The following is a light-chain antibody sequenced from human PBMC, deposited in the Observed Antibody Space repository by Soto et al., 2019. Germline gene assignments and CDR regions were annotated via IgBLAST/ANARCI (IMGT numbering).Light chain of an antibody. V-gene: IGLV7-43*01. J-gene: IGLJ1*01. Sequence: QTVVTREPSLTVSPGGTVTLTCASSTGAVTSGYYPNWFQQKPGQTPRALIYDTSNKHPWTPARFSGSLLGGKAALTLSGVQPEDEAEYYCLLYYSGAYVFGTGTKLTVL. CDR1: TGAVTSGYY. CDR2: DTS. CDR3: LLYYSGAYV.